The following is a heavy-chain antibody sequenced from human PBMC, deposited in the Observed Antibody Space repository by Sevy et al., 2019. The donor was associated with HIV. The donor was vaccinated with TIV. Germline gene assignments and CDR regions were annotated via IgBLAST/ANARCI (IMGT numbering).Heavy chain of an antibody. CDR2: ISSDGVST. CDR1: GFSFSNSA. D-gene: IGHD3-3*01. Sequence: GGSLRLSCSGSGFSFSNSAMNWVRQTPGKGLKYVSAISSDGVSTYYTDSVRGRLTISRGNSKNTLYLKMSSLRVEDTAVYYCVKDPDYNFWRGDYGMDVWGQGTTVTVSS. V-gene: IGHV3-64D*06. CDR3: VKDPDYNFWRGDYGMDV. J-gene: IGHJ6*02.